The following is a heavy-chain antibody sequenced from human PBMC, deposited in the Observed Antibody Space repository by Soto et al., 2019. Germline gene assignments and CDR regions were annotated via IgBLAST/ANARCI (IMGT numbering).Heavy chain of an antibody. D-gene: IGHD3-3*01. Sequence: ASVKVSCKASGGTFSSYTISWVRQAPGQGLEWMGRIIPILGIANYAQKFQGRVTITADKSTSTAYMELSSLRSEDTAVYYCASSTIFGVVIPDGDILTANNYYYYYYMDVWGKGTTVTVSS. CDR2: IIPILGIA. V-gene: IGHV1-69*02. CDR1: GGTFSSYT. J-gene: IGHJ6*03. CDR3: ASSTIFGVVIPDGDILTANNYYYYYYMDV.